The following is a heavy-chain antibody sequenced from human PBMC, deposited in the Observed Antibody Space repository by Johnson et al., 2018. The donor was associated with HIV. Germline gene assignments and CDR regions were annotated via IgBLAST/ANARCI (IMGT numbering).Heavy chain of an antibody. CDR3: TTEGDAFYI. V-gene: IGHV3-15*01. CDR1: GFIFNDAW. CDR2: IKSKNDGGTT. J-gene: IGHJ3*02. Sequence: VQLVESGGGLVKPGESLRLSCAASGFIFNDAWMNWVRQAPGKGLEWVGRIKSKNDGGTTDYAAPVKGRFTISRDDSRNMLSLQMNSLNTEDTAVYYCTTEGDAFYIWGQGTIVTVSS.